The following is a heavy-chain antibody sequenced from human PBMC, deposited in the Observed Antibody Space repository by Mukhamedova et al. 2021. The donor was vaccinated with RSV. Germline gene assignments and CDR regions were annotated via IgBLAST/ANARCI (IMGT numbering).Heavy chain of an antibody. J-gene: IGHJ3*02. CDR2: IKQDGSEK. CDR3: AGSYYDILTGPDDAFDI. Sequence: GLEWVANIKQDGSEKYYVDSVKGRFTISRDNAKNSLYLQMNSLRAEDTAVYYCAGSYYDILTGPDDAFDIWGQGTMVTVSS. V-gene: IGHV3-7*03. D-gene: IGHD3-9*01.